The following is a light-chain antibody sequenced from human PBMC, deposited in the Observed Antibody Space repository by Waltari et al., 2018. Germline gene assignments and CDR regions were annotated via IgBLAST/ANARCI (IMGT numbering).Light chain of an antibody. CDR2: DVS. J-gene: IGLJ3*02. Sequence: QSALTQPASVSGSPGQSITISCTGTSSDVGGYNYVSWYQQHPGKAPKLMIYDVSNRPSVLSNRFSCSKSGNPASLTISGLQAEDEADYYCSSYTSSNTWVFGGGTKLTVL. V-gene: IGLV2-14*03. CDR3: SSYTSSNTWV. CDR1: SSDVGGYNY.